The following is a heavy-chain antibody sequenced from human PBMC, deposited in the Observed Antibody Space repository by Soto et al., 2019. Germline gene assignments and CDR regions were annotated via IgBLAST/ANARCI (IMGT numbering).Heavy chain of an antibody. CDR1: GGSISNHY. J-gene: IGHJ4*02. Sequence: PSETLSLTCTVSGGSISNHYWSWIRQPPGKGLEWIGYIYYNGNTNYNPPLKSRVTMSVDTSKNQISLKLSSVTAADTAVYYCKGAIGYSEYWGQGTLVTVSS. D-gene: IGHD6-13*01. CDR2: IYYNGNT. CDR3: KGAIGYSEY. V-gene: IGHV4-59*11.